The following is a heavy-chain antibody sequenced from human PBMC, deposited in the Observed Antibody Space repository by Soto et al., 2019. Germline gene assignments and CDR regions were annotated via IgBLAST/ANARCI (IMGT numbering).Heavy chain of an antibody. V-gene: IGHV1-69*13. CDR2: IIPIFGTA. CDR3: ARNPYSGYDQNWFDP. CDR1: GGTFSSYA. D-gene: IGHD5-12*01. Sequence: SVKVSCKASGGTFSSYAISWVRQAPGQGLEWMGGIIPIFGTANYAQKFQGRVTITADESTSTAYMELSSLRSEDTAVYYCARNPYSGYDQNWFDPWGQGSLVTVSS. J-gene: IGHJ5*02.